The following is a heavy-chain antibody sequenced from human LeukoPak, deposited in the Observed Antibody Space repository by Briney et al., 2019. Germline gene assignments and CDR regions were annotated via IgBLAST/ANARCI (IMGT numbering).Heavy chain of an antibody. J-gene: IGHJ6*02. CDR2: ISYDGSNK. V-gene: IGHV3-30*04. CDR3: ARVKTVPPYYYYGMDV. CDR1: GFTFSSYA. D-gene: IGHD2-2*01. Sequence: PGGSLRPSCAASGFTFSSYAMHWVRQAPGKGLEWVAVISYDGSNKYYADSVKGRFTISRDNSKNTLYLQMNSLRAEDTAVYYCARVKTVPPYYYYGMDVWGQGTTVTVSS.